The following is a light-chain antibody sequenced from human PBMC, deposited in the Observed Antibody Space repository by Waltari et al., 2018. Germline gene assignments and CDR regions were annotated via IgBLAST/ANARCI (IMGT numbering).Light chain of an antibody. J-gene: IGKJ5*01. Sequence: IQLTQSPSSLSASVGDRVTITCRASHVVNNFLAWYQQKPGKAPKLLIYGVSTLHSGVPSRFSGSGSGTDFSLTITSPQPEDFATYYCQQLNDFPITFGQGTRLEIK. V-gene: IGKV1-9*01. CDR1: HVVNNF. CDR2: GVS. CDR3: QQLNDFPIT.